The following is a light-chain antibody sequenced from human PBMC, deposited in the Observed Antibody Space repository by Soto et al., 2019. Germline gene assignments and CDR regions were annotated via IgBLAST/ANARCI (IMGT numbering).Light chain of an antibody. CDR3: QQSYSAPFT. J-gene: IGKJ3*01. V-gene: IGKV1-39*01. CDR2: AAS. CDR1: QSMSSY. Sequence: DIQMTQSPSSLSASVGDRVTITCRASQSMSSYLNWYQQKPGKAPNLLIYAASRLQSGVPSKFSGRRSGTDFTLTISSLQPEDFATYYCQQSYSAPFTFGPGPKVDIK.